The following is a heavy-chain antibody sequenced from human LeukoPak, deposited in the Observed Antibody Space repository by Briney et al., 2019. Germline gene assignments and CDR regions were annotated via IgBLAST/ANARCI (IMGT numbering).Heavy chain of an antibody. CDR2: MNPNSGNT. CDR3: ASGYSSGWLNWFDP. Sequence: LWASVTVSCKASGYTFTSYDINWVRQATGLGLEWMGWMNPNSGNTGYAQKFQGRVTMTRNTSISTAYMELSSLRSEDTAVYYCASGYSSGWLNWFDPWGQGTLVTVSS. CDR1: GYTFTSYD. V-gene: IGHV1-8*01. J-gene: IGHJ5*02. D-gene: IGHD6-19*01.